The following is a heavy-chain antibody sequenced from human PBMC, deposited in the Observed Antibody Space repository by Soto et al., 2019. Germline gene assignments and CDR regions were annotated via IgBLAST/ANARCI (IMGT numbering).Heavy chain of an antibody. CDR3: AKENSDRAFDI. CDR2: ISSTSNYI. D-gene: IGHD2-15*01. J-gene: IGHJ3*02. CDR1: GFTFTSYS. Sequence: GGSLRLSCEASGFTFTSYSMGWVRQAPGKGLEWVSSISSTSNYIYHVDSVKGRFTISRDNAKKSLYLQMNSLRAEDTAVYYCAKENSDRAFDIWGQGTMVTVSS. V-gene: IGHV3-21*01.